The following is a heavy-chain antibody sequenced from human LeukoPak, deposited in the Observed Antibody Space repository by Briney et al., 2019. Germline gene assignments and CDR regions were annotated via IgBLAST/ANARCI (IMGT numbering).Heavy chain of an antibody. J-gene: IGHJ4*02. CDR3: ARAYCGGDCYSGAEYFDY. D-gene: IGHD2-21*02. Sequence: GESLKISCKGSGYSFTSYWIGWVRQMPGKGLEWMGIIYPGDSDTRYSPSFQGQVTISADKSISTAYLQWSSLKASDTAMYYCARAYCGGDCYSGAEYFDYWGQGTLVIVSS. V-gene: IGHV5-51*01. CDR2: IYPGDSDT. CDR1: GYSFTSYW.